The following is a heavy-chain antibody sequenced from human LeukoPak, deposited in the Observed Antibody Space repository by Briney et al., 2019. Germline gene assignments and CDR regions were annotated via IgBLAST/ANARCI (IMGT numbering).Heavy chain of an antibody. CDR3: ARYGDPSLDLYYYYGMDV. CDR1: GFTFSSYS. D-gene: IGHD4-17*01. V-gene: IGHV3-21*01. CDR2: ISSSSSYI. J-gene: IGHJ6*02. Sequence: GGSLRLSCAASGFTFSSYSMNWVRQAPGKGLEWVSSISSSSSYIYYADSVKGRFTISRDNAKNSLYLQMNSLRAEDTAVYYCARYGDPSLDLYYYYGMDVWGQGTTVTVSS.